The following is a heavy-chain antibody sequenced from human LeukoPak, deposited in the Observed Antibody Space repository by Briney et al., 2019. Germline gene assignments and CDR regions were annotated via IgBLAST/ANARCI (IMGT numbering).Heavy chain of an antibody. J-gene: IGHJ6*03. Sequence: PGGSLRLSCAGSGFTFSRHSMNWFRQAPGKGLERVSSISSGSTNIFYADSVKGRFTISRDNAKNSLYLQMNSLGAEDTAVYYCARDAQWLVPEGYFYYMDVWGKGTTVTVSS. CDR1: GFTFSRHS. CDR3: ARDAQWLVPEGYFYYMDV. D-gene: IGHD6-19*01. V-gene: IGHV3-21*01. CDR2: ISSGSTNI.